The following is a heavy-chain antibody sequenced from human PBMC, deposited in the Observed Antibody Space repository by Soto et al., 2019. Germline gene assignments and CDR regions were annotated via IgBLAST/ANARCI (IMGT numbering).Heavy chain of an antibody. Sequence: PGGSLRLSCAASGFTFSSYAMNWVRQAPGKGLEWVSGISGSAGNTYFADSVKGRFTISRDNSKNTLYLQMNSLRAEDTAVYYCAKDLRSTSRLGAVDYWGQGTLVTVSS. CDR1: GFTFSSYA. CDR3: AKDLRSTSRLGAVDY. D-gene: IGHD2-2*01. CDR2: ISGSAGNT. J-gene: IGHJ4*02. V-gene: IGHV3-23*01.